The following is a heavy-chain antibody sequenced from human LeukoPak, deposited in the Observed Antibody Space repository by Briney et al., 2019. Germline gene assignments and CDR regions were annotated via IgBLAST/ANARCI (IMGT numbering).Heavy chain of an antibody. CDR2: IYHSGST. J-gene: IGHJ6*03. Sequence: PSQTLSLTCTVSGGSISSGGYYWSWIRQPPGKGLEWIGYIYHSGSTYYNPSLKSRVTISIDRSKNQFSLKLSSVTAADTAVYYCARGLGGEQLVRKRSYYYYYMDVWGKGTTVTVSS. V-gene: IGHV4-30-2*01. CDR3: ARGLGGEQLVRKRSYYYYYMDV. D-gene: IGHD6-6*01. CDR1: GGSISSGGYY.